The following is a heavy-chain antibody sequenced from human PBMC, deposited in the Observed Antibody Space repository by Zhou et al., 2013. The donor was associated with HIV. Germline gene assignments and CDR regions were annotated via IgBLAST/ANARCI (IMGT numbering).Heavy chain of an antibody. CDR3: VKEGITLVRGLIQDYNGMDV. D-gene: IGHD3-10*01. Sequence: QVQLVQSGAEVKEPGSSVQVSCKASGGTFSDYAISWVRQAPGQGLEWMGVIIPIFGTVNYAHEFQDRVTIITDESTSTAYMELSSLRSEDTAVYYCVKEGITLVRGLIQDYNGMDVWAKGPQSPSP. V-gene: IGHV1-69*01. J-gene: IGHJ6*02. CDR2: IIPIFGTV. CDR1: GGTFSDYA.